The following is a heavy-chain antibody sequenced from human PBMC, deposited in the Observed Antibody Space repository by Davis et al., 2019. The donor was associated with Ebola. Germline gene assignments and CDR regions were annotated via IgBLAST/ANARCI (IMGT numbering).Heavy chain of an antibody. CDR2: INHSGST. Sequence: SETLSLTCAVYGGSFSGYYWSWIRQPPGKGLEWIGEINHSGSTNNNPSLKSRVTIPVYTSKNQFSLKLSSVTAADTAVYYCARGRYSNYYYYYYGMDVWGQGTTVTVSS. V-gene: IGHV4-34*01. D-gene: IGHD4-11*01. CDR3: ARGRYSNYYYYYYGMDV. J-gene: IGHJ6*02. CDR1: GGSFSGYY.